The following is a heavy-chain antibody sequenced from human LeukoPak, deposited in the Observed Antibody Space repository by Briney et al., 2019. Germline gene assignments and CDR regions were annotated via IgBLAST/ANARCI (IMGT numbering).Heavy chain of an antibody. CDR3: ARTMVRGVINSFDP. CDR1: GGSFSGYY. Sequence: SETLSLTCAVYGGSFSGYYWSWIRQPPGKGLEGIGEINHSGSTNYNPSLKSRVTISVDTSKNQFSLKLSSVTAADTAVYYCARTMVRGVINSFDPWGQGTLVTVSS. V-gene: IGHV4-34*01. J-gene: IGHJ5*02. CDR2: INHSGST. D-gene: IGHD3-10*01.